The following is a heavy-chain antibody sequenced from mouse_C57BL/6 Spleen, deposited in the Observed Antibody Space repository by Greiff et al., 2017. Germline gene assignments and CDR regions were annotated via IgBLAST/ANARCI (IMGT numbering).Heavy chain of an antibody. D-gene: IGHD1-1*01. J-gene: IGHJ2*01. CDR2: IYPGDGDT. V-gene: IGHV1-82*01. Sequence: QVQLQQSGPELVKPGASVKISCKASGYAFSSSWMNWVKQRPGKGLEWIGRIYPGDGDTNYNGKFKGKAKLTADKSSSTAYMQLSSLTSEDSAVYFCARSGYYGSSYDFDYWGQGTTLTVSS. CDR1: GYAFSSSW. CDR3: ARSGYYGSSYDFDY.